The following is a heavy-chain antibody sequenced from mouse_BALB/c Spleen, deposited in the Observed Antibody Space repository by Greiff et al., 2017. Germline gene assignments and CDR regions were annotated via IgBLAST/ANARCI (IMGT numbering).Heavy chain of an antibody. V-gene: IGHV1S56*01. CDR2: IYPGNVNT. CDR1: GYTFTSYY. Sequence: QVQLQQSGPELVKPGASVRISCKASGYTFTSYYIHWVKQRPGQGLEWIGWIYPGNVNTKYNEKFKGKATLTADKSSSTAYMQLSSLTSEDSAVYFCARRTARDYFDYWGQGTTLTVSS. D-gene: IGHD3-2*01. CDR3: ARRTARDYFDY. J-gene: IGHJ2*01.